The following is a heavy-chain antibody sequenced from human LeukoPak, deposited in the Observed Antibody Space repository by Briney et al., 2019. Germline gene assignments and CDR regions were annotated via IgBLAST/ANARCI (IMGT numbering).Heavy chain of an antibody. CDR1: GFTFSSYG. CDR2: IRYDGSNE. J-gene: IGHJ6*02. Sequence: GGSLRLSCAASGFTFSSYGMHWVRQAPGKGLEWVAFIRYDGSNEYYADSVKGRFTISRDNSKNTLYLQMNSLRAEDTAVYYCAREVSSSWYEVGYYYGMDVWGQGTTVTVSS. CDR3: AREVSSSWYEVGYYYGMDV. V-gene: IGHV3-30*02. D-gene: IGHD6-13*01.